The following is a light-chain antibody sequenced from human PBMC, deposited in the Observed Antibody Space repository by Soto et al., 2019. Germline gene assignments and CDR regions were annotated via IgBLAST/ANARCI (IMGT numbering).Light chain of an antibody. Sequence: EIVMTQSPATLSVSPGERATLSCRASQSVSNKLAWYQHKPGQAPRVLIYDTSTRAAGIPARFSGSGSGTDFTLTIISLQSEDVAVYYCQQYNTWRSITFGQGTRLESK. V-gene: IGKV3-15*01. CDR3: QQYNTWRSIT. CDR2: DTS. J-gene: IGKJ5*01. CDR1: QSVSNK.